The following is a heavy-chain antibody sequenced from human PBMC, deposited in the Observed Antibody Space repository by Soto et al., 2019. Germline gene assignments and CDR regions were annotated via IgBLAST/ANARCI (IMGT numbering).Heavy chain of an antibody. Sequence: TGGSLRLSCAASGFTFSSYGMHWVRQAPGKGLEWVAVISYDGSNKYYADSVKGRFTISRDNSKNTLYLQMNSLRAEDTAVYYCAKGLIAAAGYYYYGMDVWGQGTTVTVSS. D-gene: IGHD6-13*01. CDR1: GFTFSSYG. CDR3: AKGLIAAAGYYYYGMDV. V-gene: IGHV3-30*18. CDR2: ISYDGSNK. J-gene: IGHJ6*02.